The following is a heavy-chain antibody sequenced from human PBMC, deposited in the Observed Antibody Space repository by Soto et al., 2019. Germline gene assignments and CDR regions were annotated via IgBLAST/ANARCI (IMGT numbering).Heavy chain of an antibody. D-gene: IGHD3-10*01. CDR2: IDYSGST. J-gene: IGHJ6*02. V-gene: IGHV4-59*01. Sequence: SATLSLTCTVSGGSISNFYWSWIRQPPGKGLEWIGYIDYSGSTNYNPSLKSRVTISIDTSKYQFSLHLSSVTAADTAVYYCARDEIRRIYGLRGSDYYYYGMDIWGQGTTVTVSS. CDR1: GGSISNFY. CDR3: ARDEIRRIYGLRGSDYYYYGMDI.